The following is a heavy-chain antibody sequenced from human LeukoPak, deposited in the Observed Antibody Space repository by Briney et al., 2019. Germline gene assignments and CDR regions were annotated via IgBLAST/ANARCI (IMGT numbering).Heavy chain of an antibody. CDR2: FDPEDGET. D-gene: IGHD1-26*01. V-gene: IGHV1-24*01. CDR3: ATDLAQVVGALAA. CDR1: GFTFSSYA. Sequence: PGGSLRLSCAASGFTFSSYAMSWVRQAPGKGLEWMGGFDPEDGETIYAQKFQGRVTMTEDTSTDTAYMELSSLRSEDTAVYYCATDLAQVVGALAAWGQGTLVTVSS. J-gene: IGHJ5*02.